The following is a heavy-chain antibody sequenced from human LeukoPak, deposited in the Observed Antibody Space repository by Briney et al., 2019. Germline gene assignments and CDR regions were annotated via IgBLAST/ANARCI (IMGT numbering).Heavy chain of an antibody. CDR3: ASTIAAAGTTLRFDP. D-gene: IGHD6-13*01. CDR1: GGTFSSYA. CDR2: IIPIFGTA. Sequence: SVKVSCKASGGTFSSYAISWVRQAPGQGLEWMGRIIPIFGTANYAQKFQGRVTITTDESTSSAYMELSSLRSEDTAVYYCASTIAAAGTTLRFDPWGQGTLVTVSS. V-gene: IGHV1-69*05. J-gene: IGHJ5*02.